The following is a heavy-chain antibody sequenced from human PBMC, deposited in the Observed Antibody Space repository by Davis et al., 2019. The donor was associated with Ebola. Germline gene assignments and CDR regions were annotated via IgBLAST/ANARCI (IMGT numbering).Heavy chain of an antibody. V-gene: IGHV1-2*06. Sequence: ASVKVSCKASGYTFAAHYIHWVRQAPGQGLEWMGRINPNFGGKIYAQKFQDRVTMTIDTSINTAYMELDRLRSDDTAVYFCARTSIVGTTTTASDIWGQGTMVTVSS. D-gene: IGHD1-26*01. CDR1: GYTFAAHY. CDR3: ARTSIVGTTTTASDI. CDR2: INPNFGGK. J-gene: IGHJ3*02.